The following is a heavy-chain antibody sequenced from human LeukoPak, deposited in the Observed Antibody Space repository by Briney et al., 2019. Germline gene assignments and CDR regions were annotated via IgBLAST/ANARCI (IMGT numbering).Heavy chain of an antibody. J-gene: IGHJ6*03. D-gene: IGHD3-10*01. Sequence: SETLSLTCTVSGASISLYYWNWIRQPAGKGLEWLGRIFTSGITSYTPSLKSRVTMSVDTSKSQFSLALSAVTAADTAVYYCAREISGSYYNPLGYMDVWGKGTTVTVAS. CDR1: GASISLYY. CDR2: IFTSGIT. CDR3: AREISGSYYNPLGYMDV. V-gene: IGHV4-4*07.